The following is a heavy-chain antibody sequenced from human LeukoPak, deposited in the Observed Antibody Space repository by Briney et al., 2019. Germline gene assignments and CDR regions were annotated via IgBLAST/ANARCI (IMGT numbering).Heavy chain of an antibody. CDR2: IYTSGST. J-gene: IGHJ4*02. Sequence: SETLSLXCTVSGGSISSYYWSWIRQPAGKGLEWIGRIYTSGSTNYNPSLKSRVTISVDTSKNQFFLKLSSVTAADTAVYYCASKKGRSNQFDYWGQGTLVTVSS. CDR3: ASKKGRSNQFDY. D-gene: IGHD4-11*01. CDR1: GGSISSYY. V-gene: IGHV4-4*07.